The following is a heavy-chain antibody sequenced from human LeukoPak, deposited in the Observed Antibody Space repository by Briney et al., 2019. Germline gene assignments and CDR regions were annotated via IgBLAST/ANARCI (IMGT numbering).Heavy chain of an antibody. Sequence: GGSLRLSCAASGFTFSTFDMSWVRQAPGKGLEWVSGISGSGIITDYADSVTGRFTISRDSSKNTLYLQVNSLRAEDTAVYYCAREWYGDHAGFDYWGQGTLVTVSS. V-gene: IGHV3-23*01. CDR3: AREWYGDHAGFDY. CDR2: ISGSGIIT. D-gene: IGHD2-21*02. CDR1: GFTFSTFD. J-gene: IGHJ4*02.